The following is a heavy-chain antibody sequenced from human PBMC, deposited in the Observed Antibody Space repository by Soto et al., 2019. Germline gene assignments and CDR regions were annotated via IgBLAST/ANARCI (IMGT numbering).Heavy chain of an antibody. J-gene: IGHJ1*01. Sequence: SFKASGYTFTSYYMHWVRQAPGKGLEWLSSISDDSSYIDYADSLRGRFTVSRDNARNSLYLQIDSLGVEDTAVYYCATPYYFNHWGPGTLVTVSS. CDR1: GYTFTSYY. CDR3: ATPYYFNH. CDR2: ISDDSSYI. D-gene: IGHD3-16*01. V-gene: IGHV3-21*06.